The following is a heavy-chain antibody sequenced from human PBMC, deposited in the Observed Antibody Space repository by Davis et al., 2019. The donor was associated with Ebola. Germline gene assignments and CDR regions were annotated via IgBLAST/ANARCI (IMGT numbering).Heavy chain of an antibody. V-gene: IGHV3-66*01. Sequence: GESLKISCAASGFTVSSSYMNWVRQAPGKGLEWVSVIYSGGSTYYADSVKGRFTISRDNSKNTLYLQMNSLKIEDTAVYYCARDSDFWSGTPYAMDVWGQGTTVTVSS. CDR1: GFTVSSSY. CDR2: IYSGGST. CDR3: ARDSDFWSGTPYAMDV. J-gene: IGHJ6*02. D-gene: IGHD3-3*01.